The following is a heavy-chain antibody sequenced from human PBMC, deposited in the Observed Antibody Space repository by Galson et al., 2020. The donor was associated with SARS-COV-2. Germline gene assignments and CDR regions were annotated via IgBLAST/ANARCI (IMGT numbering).Heavy chain of an antibody. J-gene: IGHJ4*02. Sequence: GESLKISCAASGFTLSTSWMTWVRQAPGKGLEWVANIKEDGSAKHYVDSVKGRFTISRDNAKNSLYLQMNSLRVEDTAVYYCTGENWGPNENWGQGTLVTVSS. V-gene: IGHV3-7*01. CDR3: TGENWGPNEN. CDR1: GFTLSTSW. CDR2: IKEDGSAK. D-gene: IGHD7-27*01.